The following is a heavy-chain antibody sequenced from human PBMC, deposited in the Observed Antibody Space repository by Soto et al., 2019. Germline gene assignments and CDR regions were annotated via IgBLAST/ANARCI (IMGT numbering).Heavy chain of an antibody. Sequence: GGSLRLSCAASGFTFSTYWIIWVRQAPGKGLEWVANIKEDGSEKYYVDSVKGRFTISRDNAKNSLYLQMNSLRVEDTAVYYCARGYARSDYWGQGALVTVSS. V-gene: IGHV3-7*03. CDR2: IKEDGSEK. D-gene: IGHD2-2*01. CDR1: GFTFSTYW. CDR3: ARGYARSDY. J-gene: IGHJ4*02.